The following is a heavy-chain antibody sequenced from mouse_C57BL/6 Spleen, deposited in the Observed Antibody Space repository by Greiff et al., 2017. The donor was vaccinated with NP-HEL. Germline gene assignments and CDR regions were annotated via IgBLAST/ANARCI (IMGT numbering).Heavy chain of an antibody. D-gene: IGHD1-1*01. CDR2: ISGGGGNT. Sequence: EVNVVESGGGLVKPGGSLKLSCAASGFTFSSYTMSWVRQTPEKRLEWVATISGGGGNTYYPDSVKGRFTISRDNAKNTLYLQMSSLRSEDTALYYCARQGYGSFYAMDYWGQGTSVTVSS. J-gene: IGHJ4*01. CDR3: ARQGYGSFYAMDY. V-gene: IGHV5-9*01. CDR1: GFTFSSYT.